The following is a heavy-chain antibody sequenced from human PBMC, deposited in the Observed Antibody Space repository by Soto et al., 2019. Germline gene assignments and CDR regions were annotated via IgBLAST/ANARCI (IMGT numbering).Heavy chain of an antibody. D-gene: IGHD2-8*01. J-gene: IGHJ4*02. V-gene: IGHV3-72*01. Sequence: EEQLVESGGGLVQPGGSLRLSCAASGFTFSDHHMDWVRQAPGKGLEWVGRARNKANDYTTAYAASVKGRFTISRDDSKYSLSLQMNSLKPDDTAVYFCARLMGTSFDLWGQGTLVTVSS. CDR1: GFTFSDHH. CDR2: ARNKANDYTT. CDR3: ARLMGTSFDL.